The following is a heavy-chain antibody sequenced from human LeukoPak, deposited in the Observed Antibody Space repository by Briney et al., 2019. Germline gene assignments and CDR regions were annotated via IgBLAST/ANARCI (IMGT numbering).Heavy chain of an antibody. CDR1: GFTFSDYW. Sequence: GGSLRLSCAASGFTFSDYWMYWARQAPGKGLVWVSRINSDESSISYADSVKGRFTISRDNAKNVLYLQMNSLRAEDTAVYYCTRVGYDSSGYVARPFDYWGQGTLVTVSS. CDR2: INSDESSI. CDR3: TRVGYDSSGYVARPFDY. D-gene: IGHD3-22*01. V-gene: IGHV3-74*01. J-gene: IGHJ4*02.